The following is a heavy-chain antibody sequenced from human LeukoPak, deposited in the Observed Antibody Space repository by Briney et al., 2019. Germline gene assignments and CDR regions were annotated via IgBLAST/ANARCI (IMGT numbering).Heavy chain of an antibody. D-gene: IGHD3-10*01. CDR1: GGSISSYY. CDR3: ARGILWFGELLYIDY. Sequence: PSETLSLTCTVSGGSISSYYWSWIRQPAGKGLEWIGRIYTSGSTNYNPSLKSRVTVSVDTSKNQFSLKLSSVTAADTAVYYCARGILWFGELLYIDYWGQGTLVTVSS. CDR2: IYTSGST. V-gene: IGHV4-4*07. J-gene: IGHJ4*02.